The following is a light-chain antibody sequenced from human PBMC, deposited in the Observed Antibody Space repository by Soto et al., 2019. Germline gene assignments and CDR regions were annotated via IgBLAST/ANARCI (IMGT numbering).Light chain of an antibody. CDR3: CSFSSSTTSDV. J-gene: IGLJ1*01. Sequence: QSALTQPASVSGSPGQSITISCTGTSYDVGNYKYVSWYQQYSGKAPKLIIYDVSNRPSGASNRFSGSKSGNTASLTISGLQAEDEGDYYCCSFSSSTTSDVFGTGTKLTVL. V-gene: IGLV2-14*03. CDR1: SYDVGNYKY. CDR2: DVS.